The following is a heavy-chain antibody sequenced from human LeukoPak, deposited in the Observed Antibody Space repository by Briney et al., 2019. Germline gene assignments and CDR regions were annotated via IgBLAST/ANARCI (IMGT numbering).Heavy chain of an antibody. Sequence: ASVKVSCKASGYTFTAYYIHWVRQAPGQGLEWMGRIDPNSGDTKYAQKFQDSVTMTRDTSMNTAYMEISSLRYDDTAVYYCGRGIQSFDPWGQGTLVTVSS. V-gene: IGHV1-2*06. CDR1: GYTFTAYY. J-gene: IGHJ5*02. CDR2: IDPNSGDT. CDR3: GRGIQSFDP.